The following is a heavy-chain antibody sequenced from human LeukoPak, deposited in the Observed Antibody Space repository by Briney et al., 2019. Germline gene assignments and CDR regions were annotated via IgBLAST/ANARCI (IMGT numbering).Heavy chain of an antibody. D-gene: IGHD4-17*01. V-gene: IGHV3-20*04. CDR3: AFPYGDYNQFDY. CDR1: GFTFDDYG. CDR2: INWNGGST. Sequence: PGGSLRLSCAASGFTFDDYGMSWVRHAPGKGLEWVSGINWNGGSTGYADSVKGRFTISRDNAKNSLYLQMNGLRAEDTALYYCAFPYGDYNQFDYWGQGTLVTVSS. J-gene: IGHJ4*02.